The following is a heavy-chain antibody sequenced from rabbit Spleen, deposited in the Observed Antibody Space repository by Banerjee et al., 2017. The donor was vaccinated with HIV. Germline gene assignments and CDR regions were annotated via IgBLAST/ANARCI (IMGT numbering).Heavy chain of an antibody. J-gene: IGHJ3*01. Sequence: QSVEESGGRLVQPGGSLTLTCIASGVSFNSGYDMCWVRQAPGKGLEWIACIYAGSTDNAFYASWAQGRFTISKTSSTTVTLQMTSLTVADTATYFCARYYDRSNSGYDLWGQGTLVTVS. CDR3: ARYYDRSNSGYDL. V-gene: IGHV1S40*01. CDR2: IYAGSTDNA. D-gene: IGHD1-1*01. CDR1: GVSFNSGYD.